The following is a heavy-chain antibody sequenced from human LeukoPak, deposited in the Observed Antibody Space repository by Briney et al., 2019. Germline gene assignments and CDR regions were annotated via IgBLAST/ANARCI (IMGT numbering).Heavy chain of an antibody. CDR3: ARFCSGGSCFQPGGMDV. CDR2: ISSSSSYI. V-gene: IGHV3-21*01. CDR1: GFTFSSYS. J-gene: IGHJ6*02. D-gene: IGHD2-15*01. Sequence: PGGSLRLSCAASGFTFSSYSMNWVRQAPGKGLEWASSISSSSSYIYYADSVKGRFTISRDNAKNSLYLQMNSLRAEDTAVYYCARFCSGGSCFQPGGMDVWGQGTTVTVSS.